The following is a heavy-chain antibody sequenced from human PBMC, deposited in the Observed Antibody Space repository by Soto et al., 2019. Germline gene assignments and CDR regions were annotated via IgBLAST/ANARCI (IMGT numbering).Heavy chain of an antibody. V-gene: IGHV3-48*03. Sequence: SLRLSCATSVFTFSRYEMNWVRQAPGKWLEWVSYISSSGSTIYYADSVKGRFTISRDNAKNSLYLQMDSLRAEDTAVYYCARDQEAGSFFPYYYGMDVWGQGTTVTVSS. CDR1: VFTFSRYE. D-gene: IGHD6-13*01. J-gene: IGHJ6*02. CDR2: ISSSGSTI. CDR3: ARDQEAGSFFPYYYGMDV.